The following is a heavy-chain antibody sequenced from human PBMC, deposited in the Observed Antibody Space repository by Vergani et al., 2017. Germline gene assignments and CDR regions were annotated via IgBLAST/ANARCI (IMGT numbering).Heavy chain of an antibody. CDR1: GFTFSSYA. J-gene: IGHJ1*01. V-gene: IGHV3-23*01. CDR3: AKDGAAVGAEYIEH. D-gene: IGHD6-13*01. CDR2: ISGSGGST. Sequence: EVQLLESGGGLVQPGGSLRLSCAASGFTFSSYAMSWVRQAPGKGLEWVSAISGSGGSTYYADSVKGRFTISRDNSKNTLFLQMNSLRAEDTAVYYCAKDGAAVGAEYIEHWGQGTLVTVSS.